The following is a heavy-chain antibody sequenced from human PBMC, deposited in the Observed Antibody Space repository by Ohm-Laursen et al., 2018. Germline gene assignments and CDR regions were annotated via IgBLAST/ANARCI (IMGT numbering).Heavy chain of an antibody. J-gene: IGHJ3*02. V-gene: IGHV3-66*01. Sequence: SLKLSCSASGFSVSGNYLTWVRQAPGRGPEWVSVLESGGATHYADSVKGRFTISRDNSKNTLFLQMTNVRAEDTAVYYCARDKSSEDAFDIWGQGTMVTVSS. CDR2: LESGGAT. D-gene: IGHD1-26*01. CDR3: ARDKSSEDAFDI. CDR1: GFSVSGNY.